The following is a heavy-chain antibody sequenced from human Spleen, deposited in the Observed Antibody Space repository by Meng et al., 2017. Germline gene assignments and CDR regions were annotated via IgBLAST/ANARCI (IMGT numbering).Heavy chain of an antibody. Sequence: QVEHKQWGAGLLEPSETLSLTCAVYGGSFSGYYWSWIRQPPGKGLEWIGEINHSGSTNYNPSLKSRVTISVDTSKNQFSLKLSSVTAADTAVYYCARFSGSGWYVWGQGTLVTVSS. CDR3: ARFSGSGWYV. CDR2: INHSGST. CDR1: GGSFSGYY. J-gene: IGHJ4*02. V-gene: IGHV4-34*01. D-gene: IGHD6-19*01.